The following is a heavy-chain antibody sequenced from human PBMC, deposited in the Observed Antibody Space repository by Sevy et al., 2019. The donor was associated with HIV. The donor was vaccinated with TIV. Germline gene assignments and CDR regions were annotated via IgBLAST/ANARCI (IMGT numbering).Heavy chain of an antibody. Sequence: GGSLRLSCVGSGFPFGSHSMHWVRQAPGKGLEWVAVISYDGDNKYYADSVKGRFTISRDNSKNTLFLQMNSLRGDDTAVYYCAKDRRRGYSFGLDSWVQGTLVTVSS. J-gene: IGHJ5*01. CDR2: ISYDGDNK. V-gene: IGHV3-30*18. CDR3: AKDRRRGYSFGLDS. CDR1: GFPFGSHS. D-gene: IGHD5-18*01.